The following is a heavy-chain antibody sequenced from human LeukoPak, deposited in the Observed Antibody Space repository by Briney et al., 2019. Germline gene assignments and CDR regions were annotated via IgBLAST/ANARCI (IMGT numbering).Heavy chain of an antibody. Sequence: ASVKVSCKVSGYTLTELPMHWVRQAPGKGLEWMGGFDPEDGEAVYAQNFQGRVTMTEDTSTDTAYLALSSLRSEDTAVYYCATIRGGSGRYQISGFDYWGQGTLVTVSS. CDR2: FDPEDGEA. V-gene: IGHV1-24*01. CDR3: ATIRGGSGRYQISGFDY. D-gene: IGHD3-10*01. CDR1: GYTLTELP. J-gene: IGHJ4*02.